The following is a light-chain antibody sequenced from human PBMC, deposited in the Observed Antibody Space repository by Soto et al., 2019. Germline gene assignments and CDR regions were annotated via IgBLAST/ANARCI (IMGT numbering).Light chain of an antibody. V-gene: IGKV3-15*01. J-gene: IGKJ1*01. CDR1: QSVCSS. CDR2: GAS. Sequence: EIVMTQSPATLSVSPGERATLSCRATQSVCSSLAWYQQRPGQAHRLLIYGASIRATGIPARFNGSGSGTEFTLTISSLQSEDFAVYYCQQYNKWALRFDQATEVETK. CDR3: QQYNKWALR.